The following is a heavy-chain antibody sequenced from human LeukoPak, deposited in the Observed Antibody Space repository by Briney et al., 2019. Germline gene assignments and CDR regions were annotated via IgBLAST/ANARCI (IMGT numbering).Heavy chain of an antibody. Sequence: PSETLSLTCTVSGGSISIYYWSLIRQPPGKGLEWIGYIYYSGSTNYNPSLKSRVTISVDTSKNQFSLKLSSVTAADTAVYYCARMGYSYGYFDYWGQGTLVTVSS. J-gene: IGHJ4*02. CDR3: ARMGYSYGYFDY. D-gene: IGHD5-18*01. V-gene: IGHV4-59*01. CDR1: GGSISIYY. CDR2: IYYSGST.